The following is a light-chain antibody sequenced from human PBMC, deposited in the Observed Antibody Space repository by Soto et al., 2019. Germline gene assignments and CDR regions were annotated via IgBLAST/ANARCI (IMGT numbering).Light chain of an antibody. CDR3: QQYHDWPTWT. Sequence: EILMTQSPATLSVSPGERSTLSCGASQSVNNNLAWYQQKPGQAPRLPIYGASTRATRIPARFSGSGSGTEFSLTTSSLPSEDFAVYYCQQYHDWPTWTFGQGTTVDIK. CDR1: QSVNNN. CDR2: GAS. V-gene: IGKV3-15*01. J-gene: IGKJ1*01.